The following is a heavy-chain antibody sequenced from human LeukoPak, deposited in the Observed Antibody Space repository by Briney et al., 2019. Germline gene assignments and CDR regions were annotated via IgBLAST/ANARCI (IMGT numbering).Heavy chain of an antibody. J-gene: IGHJ6*03. CDR3: ARGIYCSGGSCYSVRDYYYMDV. CDR2: IYHSGNT. CDR1: GYSISSGHY. D-gene: IGHD2-15*01. Sequence: SETLSLTCTVSGYSISSGHYWGWIRQPPGKGMEWIESIYHSGNTDYNPSLKSRVTTSVDTSKNQFSLKLSSVTAADTAVYYCARGIYCSGGSCYSVRDYYYMDVWGKGTTVTVSS. V-gene: IGHV4-38-2*02.